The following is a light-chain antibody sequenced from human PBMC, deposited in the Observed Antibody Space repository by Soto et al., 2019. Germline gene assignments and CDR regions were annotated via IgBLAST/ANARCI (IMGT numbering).Light chain of an antibody. J-gene: IGLJ1*01. V-gene: IGLV2-18*02. CDR1: SSDVGNSNG. CDR3: SSYTSSSTYV. CDR2: DVT. Sequence: QSVLTQPPSVYGSPGQSVAIPCTGTSSDVGNSNGVSWYQQAPGTAPKLMIYDVTNRPSGVPDRFSGSKSGNTASLTISGLQAEDEADYYCSSYTSSSTYVFGTGTKVTVL.